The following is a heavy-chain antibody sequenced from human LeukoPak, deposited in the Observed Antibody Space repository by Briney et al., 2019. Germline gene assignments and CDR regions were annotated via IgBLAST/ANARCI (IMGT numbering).Heavy chain of an antibody. J-gene: IGHJ4*02. CDR2: ISGSGGST. CDR1: GFTFSSYA. D-gene: IGHD7-27*01. CDR3: AKARSNWGGYFDY. Sequence: PGGSLRLSCAASGFTFSSYAMSWVRQAPGKGLEWVSAISGSGGSTYYADSVKGRFTISGDNSKNTLYLQMNSLRAEDTAVYYCAKARSNWGGYFDYWGQGTLVTVSS. V-gene: IGHV3-23*01.